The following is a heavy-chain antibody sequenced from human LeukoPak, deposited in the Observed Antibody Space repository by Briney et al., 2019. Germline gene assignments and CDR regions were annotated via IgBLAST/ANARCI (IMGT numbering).Heavy chain of an antibody. J-gene: IGHJ5*02. V-gene: IGHV1-2*02. CDR1: GYTFTGYY. CDR2: INPNSGGT. Sequence: ASVKVSCKASGYTFTGYYIHWVRQAPGQGLEWMGWINPNSGGTKYAQKFQGRVTMTRDTSISTAYMELSRLRSDDTAVYYCARLLRSSGWYNWFDPWGQGTLVTVSS. CDR3: ARLLRSSGWYNWFDP. D-gene: IGHD6-19*01.